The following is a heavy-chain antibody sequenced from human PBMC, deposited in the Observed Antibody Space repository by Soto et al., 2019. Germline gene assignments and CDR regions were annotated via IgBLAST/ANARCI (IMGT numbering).Heavy chain of an antibody. V-gene: IGHV3-21*01. CDR2: ISSSSGYI. CDR3: ARVRSYSYGQGYGMDV. D-gene: IGHD5-18*01. Sequence: EVQLVESGGGLVKPGGSLRLSCAASGFTFSTYSMNWFRQAPGKGLAWVSSISSSSGYIYYADSVKGRFTISRDDAKNSLSLQMNSLRAEDTAVYYCARVRSYSYGQGYGMDVWGQGTTVTVSS. CDR1: GFTFSTYS. J-gene: IGHJ6*02.